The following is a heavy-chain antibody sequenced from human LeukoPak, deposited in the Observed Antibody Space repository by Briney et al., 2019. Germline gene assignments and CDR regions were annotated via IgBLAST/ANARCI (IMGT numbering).Heavy chain of an antibody. CDR1: GFTFSSYA. CDR2: ISGSGGST. CDR3: ARGLPPVMKYYFDY. V-gene: IGHV3-23*01. J-gene: IGHJ4*02. Sequence: GGSLRLSCAASGFTFSSYAMTWVRQAPGKGLEWVSAISGSGGSTYYADSVKGRFTISRDNSENTLYLQMNSLRAEDTAMYYCARGLPPVMKYYFDYWGQGTLVTVSS. D-gene: IGHD4-11*01.